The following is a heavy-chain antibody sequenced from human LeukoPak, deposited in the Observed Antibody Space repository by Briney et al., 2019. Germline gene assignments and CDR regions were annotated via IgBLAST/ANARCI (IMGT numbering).Heavy chain of an antibody. CDR1: GFIFSSYA. D-gene: IGHD4/OR15-4a*01. CDR2: TSSNGGST. CDR3: VKRLNNYFDY. V-gene: IGHV3-64D*06. Sequence: GGSLRLSCSASGFIFSSYAMHWVRQAPGKGLEFVSGTSSNGGSTYYADSVKARFTMSRDNSKNALYLQMSSLRAEDTAVYYCVKRLNNYFDYWGQGTLVTVSS. J-gene: IGHJ4*02.